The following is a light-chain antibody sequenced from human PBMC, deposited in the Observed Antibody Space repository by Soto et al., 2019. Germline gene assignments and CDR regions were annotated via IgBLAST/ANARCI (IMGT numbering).Light chain of an antibody. Sequence: EIVMTQSPATLSVSPGERATLSCRASQSVSSSLAWYQQKPGQAPGLLIYAASTRATGIPARFSGGGSGTEFTLTISSLQSEDFAVYYCKQYNNWPLTFGGGTKVEIK. J-gene: IGKJ4*01. CDR2: AAS. CDR1: QSVSSS. V-gene: IGKV3-15*01. CDR3: KQYNNWPLT.